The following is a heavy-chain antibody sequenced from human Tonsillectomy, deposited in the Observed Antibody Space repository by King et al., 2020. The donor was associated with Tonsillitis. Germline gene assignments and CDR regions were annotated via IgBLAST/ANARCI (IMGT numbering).Heavy chain of an antibody. D-gene: IGHD3-10*01. CDR1: GGSISSGDYS. CDR3: ARVQRRPLIMVRENDFDI. CDR2: LYYSGST. J-gene: IGHJ3*02. Sequence: VQLQESGPGLVKPSQTLSLTCAVSGGSISSGDYSWSWIRQPPGKGLEWIGFLYYSGSTYYSPSLKTRVTISPDTSKNQFSLRLTSVTAADTAVYFCARVQRRPLIMVRENDFDIWGQGTMVTVFS. V-gene: IGHV4-30-4*07.